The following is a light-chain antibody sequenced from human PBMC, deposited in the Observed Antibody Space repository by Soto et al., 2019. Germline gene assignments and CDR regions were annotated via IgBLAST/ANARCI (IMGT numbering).Light chain of an antibody. CDR2: EGS. V-gene: IGLV2-23*03. CDR3: CSYAGSSTFVV. J-gene: IGLJ3*02. CDR1: SSDVGSYNL. Sequence: QSALTQPASVSGSPGQSITISCTGTSSDVGSYNLVSWYQQHPGKAPKLMIYEGSKRPSGVSNRFSGSKSGNTASLTISGLLAEDEADYYCCSYAGSSTFVVFGVGTKLTVL.